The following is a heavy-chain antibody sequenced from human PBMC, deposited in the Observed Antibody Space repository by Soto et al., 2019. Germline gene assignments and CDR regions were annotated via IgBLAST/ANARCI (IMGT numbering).Heavy chain of an antibody. V-gene: IGHV4-61*01. D-gene: IGHD3-10*01. CDR2: IYYSGST. CDR1: GGSVSSGSYY. Sequence: SETLSLTCTVSGGSVSSGSYYWSWIRQPPGKGLEWIGYIYYSGSTNYNPSLKSRVTTSVDTSKNQFSLKLSSVTAADTAVYYCARDHVVRGVINWFDPWGQGTLVTVSS. J-gene: IGHJ5*02. CDR3: ARDHVVRGVINWFDP.